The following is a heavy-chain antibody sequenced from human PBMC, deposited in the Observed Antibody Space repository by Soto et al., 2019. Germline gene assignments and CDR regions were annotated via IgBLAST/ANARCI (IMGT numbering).Heavy chain of an antibody. Sequence: VQLVESGGGLVKPGESLRLSCAVSGLTFSDAWMNWVRQAPGKWLEWVGRIKSKADGGTAEFAAPVEGRFTISRDDSTDTVCLKINRTKTEDTDVYYCTVVLRIFRWFNPYDYWGQGTLVTVSS. CDR3: TVVLRIFRWFNPYDY. V-gene: IGHV3-15*07. CDR2: IKSKADGGTA. J-gene: IGHJ4*02. CDR1: GLTFSDAW. D-gene: IGHD3-16*02.